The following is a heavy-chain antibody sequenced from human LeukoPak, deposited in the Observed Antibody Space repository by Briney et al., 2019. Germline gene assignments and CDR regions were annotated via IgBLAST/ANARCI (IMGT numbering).Heavy chain of an antibody. D-gene: IGHD2-2*02. CDR2: IYYSGST. Sequence: SETLSLTCTVSGGSISSYYWSWIRQPPGKGLEWIEYIYYSGSTNYNPSLKSRVTISVDTSKNQFSLKLSSVTAADTAVYYCARDIGGGYCSSTSCYMRAFDIWGQGTMVTVSS. V-gene: IGHV4-59*01. CDR1: GGSISSYY. CDR3: ARDIGGGYCSSTSCYMRAFDI. J-gene: IGHJ3*02.